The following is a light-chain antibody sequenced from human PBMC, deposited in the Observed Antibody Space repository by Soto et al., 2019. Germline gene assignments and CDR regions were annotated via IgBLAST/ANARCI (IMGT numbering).Light chain of an antibody. CDR1: SSDVGIFNY. Sequence: QSALTQSASVSGSPGQSITISCTGTSSDVGIFNYVSWYQHHPGKVPRLMIYDVSHRPSGVSNRFSGSKSGNTASLTISGLQAEDEADYYCSSYSSTSTPVVFGGGTKLTVL. V-gene: IGLV2-14*03. CDR3: SSYSSTSTPVV. J-gene: IGLJ2*01. CDR2: DVS.